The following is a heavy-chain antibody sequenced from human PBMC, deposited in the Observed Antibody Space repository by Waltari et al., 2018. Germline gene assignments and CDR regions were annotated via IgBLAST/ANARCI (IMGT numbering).Heavy chain of an antibody. J-gene: IGHJ4*02. Sequence: QVQLQESGPGLVKPSGTLSLTCAVSGGSISSSNWWSWVRQPPGKGLEWIGEIYHSGSTNYNPSLKSRVTISVDKSKNQFSLKLSSVTAADTAVYYCARDRGYYDSSGPRGDYFDCWGQGTLVTVSS. V-gene: IGHV4-4*02. CDR3: ARDRGYYDSSGPRGDYFDC. D-gene: IGHD3-22*01. CDR1: GGSISSSNW. CDR2: IYHSGST.